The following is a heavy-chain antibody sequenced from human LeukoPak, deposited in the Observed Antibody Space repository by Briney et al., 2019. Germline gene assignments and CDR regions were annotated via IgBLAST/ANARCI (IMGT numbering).Heavy chain of an antibody. CDR1: GFTFSNYA. V-gene: IGHV3-66*01. J-gene: IGHJ4*02. Sequence: GGSLRLSCAASGFTFSNYAMNWVRQAPGKGLEWVSVIFSGGTTYYADSVKGRFTISRENSKNTLYLQMDSLRAEDTAVYYCARGGDGYNYSFDYWGQGTLVTVSS. CDR3: ARGGDGYNYSFDY. CDR2: IFSGGTT. D-gene: IGHD5-24*01.